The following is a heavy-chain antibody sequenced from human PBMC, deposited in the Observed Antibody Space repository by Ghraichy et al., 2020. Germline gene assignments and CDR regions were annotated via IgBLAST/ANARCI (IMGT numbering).Heavy chain of an antibody. CDR1: GFSLSTSGVG. CDR3: AYRTLGPDYDYSTGYYKVANAYDV. J-gene: IGHJ3*01. D-gene: IGHD3-9*01. Sequence: SGPTLVKPTQTLTLTCTFSGFSLSTSGVGVAWIRQPPGKALEWLALVYLDDDKRYTPSLKSRLTISKDTSANQVVLTMTNMDPVDTGSYYCAYRTLGPDYDYSTGYYKVANAYDVWGQGTMVTVAS. V-gene: IGHV2-5*02. CDR2: VYLDDDK.